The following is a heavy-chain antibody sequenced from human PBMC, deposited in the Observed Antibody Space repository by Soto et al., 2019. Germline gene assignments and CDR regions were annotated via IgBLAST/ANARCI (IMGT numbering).Heavy chain of an antibody. V-gene: IGHV1-18*04. CDR3: ARDGWETTVVPFYFDY. D-gene: IGHD4-17*01. CDR2: ISAYNGNT. Sequence: GASVKVSCKASGYTFTSYGISWVRQAPGQGLEWMGWISAYNGNTNYAQKLQGRVTMTTDTSTSTAYMELRSLRSDDTAVYYCARDGWETTVVPFYFDYWGQGTLVTVSS. J-gene: IGHJ4*02. CDR1: GYTFTSYG.